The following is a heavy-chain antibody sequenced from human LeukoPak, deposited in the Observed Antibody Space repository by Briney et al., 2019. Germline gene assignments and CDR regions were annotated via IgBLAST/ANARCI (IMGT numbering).Heavy chain of an antibody. CDR1: GGSISSYY. CDR3: ARAYGSGSYDAFDI. J-gene: IGHJ3*02. Sequence: SETLSLTCTVSGGSISSYYWSWIRQPPGKGLEWIGYIYYSGSTNYNPSLKSRVTISVDTSKNQFSLKLSSVTAADTAVYYCARAYGSGSYDAFDIWGQGTMVTVSS. CDR2: IYYSGST. D-gene: IGHD3-10*01. V-gene: IGHV4-59*01.